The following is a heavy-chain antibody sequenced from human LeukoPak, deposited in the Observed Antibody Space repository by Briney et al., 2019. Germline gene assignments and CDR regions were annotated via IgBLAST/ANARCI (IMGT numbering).Heavy chain of an antibody. CDR1: GFTFSSYS. D-gene: IGHD4-17*01. J-gene: IGHJ4*02. CDR3: AGTTVANLDY. CDR2: ISSSSTI. Sequence: GGSLRLSCAASGFTFSSYSMNWVRQAPGKGLEWVSYISSSSTIYYADSVKGRFTISRDNAKNSLYLQMNSLRDEDTAVYYCAGTTVANLDYWGQGTLVTVSS. V-gene: IGHV3-48*02.